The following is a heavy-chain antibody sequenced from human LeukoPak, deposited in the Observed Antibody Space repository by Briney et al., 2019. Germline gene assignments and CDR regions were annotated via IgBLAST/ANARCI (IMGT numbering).Heavy chain of an antibody. CDR2: ISGYNGNT. CDR1: GYTFTNYG. CDR3: AAYYYDSSGSSDY. J-gene: IGHJ4*02. Sequence: ASVKVSCKASGYTFTNYGINWVRQAPGQGLEWMGWISGYNGNTNYAQKLQGRVTMTTDTSTSTTYMELSSLRSEDTAVYYCAAYYYDSSGSSDYWGQGTLVTVSS. D-gene: IGHD3-22*01. V-gene: IGHV1-18*01.